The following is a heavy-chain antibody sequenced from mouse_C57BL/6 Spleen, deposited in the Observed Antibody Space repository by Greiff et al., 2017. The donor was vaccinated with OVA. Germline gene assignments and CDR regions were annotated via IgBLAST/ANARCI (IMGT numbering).Heavy chain of an antibody. J-gene: IGHJ2*01. Sequence: EVKLVESGPGLVKPSQSLSLTCSVTGYSITSGYYWNWIRQFPGNKLEWMGYISYDGSNNYNPSLKNRISITRDTSKNQFFLKLNSVTTEDTATYYCARERGDYYGNYEDFDYWGQGTTLTVSS. CDR2: ISYDGSN. V-gene: IGHV3-6*01. CDR3: ARERGDYYGNYEDFDY. CDR1: GYSITSGYY. D-gene: IGHD2-1*01.